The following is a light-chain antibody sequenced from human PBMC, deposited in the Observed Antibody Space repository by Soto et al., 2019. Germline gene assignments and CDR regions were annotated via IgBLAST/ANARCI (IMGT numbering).Light chain of an antibody. J-gene: IGKJ5*01. Sequence: SPGERATLSCRASQSVSNSYLAWYQQKPGQAPRLLMYGASNRATGIPDRFSGSGSETDFTLTISRLEPEDFAVYYCQQYGTTRITFGQGTRLEIK. V-gene: IGKV3-20*01. CDR1: QSVSNSY. CDR3: QQYGTTRIT. CDR2: GAS.